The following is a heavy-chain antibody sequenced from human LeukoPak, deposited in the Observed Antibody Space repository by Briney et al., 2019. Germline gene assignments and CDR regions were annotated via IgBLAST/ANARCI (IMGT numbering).Heavy chain of an antibody. CDR2: IYPGDSET. CDR1: GYSFTDYW. D-gene: IGHD6-19*01. J-gene: IGHJ1*01. CDR3: ARLYNSGWSGAEYFQD. Sequence: GESLKISCNGSGYSFTDYWIGWVRQMPGKGLEWMGIIYPGDSETRYSPSFQGQVTISADKSISTAYLQWSSLKASDTAMYYCARLYNSGWSGAEYFQDWGQGTLVTVSS. V-gene: IGHV5-51*01.